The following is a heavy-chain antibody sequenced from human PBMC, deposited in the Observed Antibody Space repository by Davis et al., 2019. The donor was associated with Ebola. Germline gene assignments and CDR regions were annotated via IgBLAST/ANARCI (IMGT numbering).Heavy chain of an antibody. CDR2: ISWNSGNI. CDR1: GFTFTDYY. V-gene: IGHV3-9*01. Sequence: SLKISCAASGFTFTDYYMSWIRQAPGKGLEWVSGISWNSGNIAYADSVKGRFTISRDNAKNSLYLQMNSLRTEDTALYYCAKDIATGWELLPGLDHWGRGVLVTVAS. D-gene: IGHD1-26*01. J-gene: IGHJ4*02. CDR3: AKDIATGWELLPGLDH.